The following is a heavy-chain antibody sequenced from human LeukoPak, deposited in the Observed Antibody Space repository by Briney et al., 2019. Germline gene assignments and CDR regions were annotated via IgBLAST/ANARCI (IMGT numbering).Heavy chain of an antibody. Sequence: GGSLRLSCAASGFTFSSYGMHWVRQAPGKGLEWVAVISYDGSNKYYADSVKGRFTISRDNSKNTLYLQMNSLRAEDTAVYYCAKDRTRLVAATWFDPWGRGTLVTVSS. V-gene: IGHV3-30*18. D-gene: IGHD2-15*01. CDR1: GFTFSSYG. J-gene: IGHJ5*02. CDR2: ISYDGSNK. CDR3: AKDRTRLVAATWFDP.